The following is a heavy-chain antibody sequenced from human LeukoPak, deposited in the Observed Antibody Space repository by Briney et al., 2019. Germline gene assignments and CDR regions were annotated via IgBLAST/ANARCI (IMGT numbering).Heavy chain of an antibody. CDR2: IYYSGTT. V-gene: IGHV4-30-4*01. CDR1: GGSISTGDYY. D-gene: IGHD5-24*01. CDR3: VRCSWRDYSSDY. Sequence: SETLSLTCTVSGGSISTGDYYWSWVRQPPGKGLEWIGNIYYSGTTYYNPSLKSRITISVDTSKNQFSLKLSSVTAADTAVYYCVRCSWRDYSSDYWGQGTLVTVSS. J-gene: IGHJ4*02.